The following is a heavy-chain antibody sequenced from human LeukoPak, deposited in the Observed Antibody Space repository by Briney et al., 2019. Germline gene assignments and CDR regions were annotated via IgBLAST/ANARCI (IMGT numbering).Heavy chain of an antibody. Sequence: GESLKISCKGSGYSFTDYWIGWVRQMPGKGLGWMGIIYPGDSDTRYSPSFQGQVTISADKSISTAYLQWSSLKASDTAMYYCARRFLADPSGFDYWGQGTLVTVSS. V-gene: IGHV5-51*01. J-gene: IGHJ4*02. CDR3: ARRFLADPSGFDY. CDR1: GYSFTDYW. CDR2: IYPGDSDT.